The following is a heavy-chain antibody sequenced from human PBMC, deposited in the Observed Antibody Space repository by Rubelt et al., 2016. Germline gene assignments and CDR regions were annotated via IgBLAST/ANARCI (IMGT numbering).Heavy chain of an antibody. V-gene: IGHV5-51*01. CDR3: ARAGNWNPLTGPFDY. Sequence: EVQLVQSGAEVKKPGESLKISCQGSGYRFTSYWIGWVRQMPGKGLEWMGIIYPGDSDTRYSPSFQGQVTISADKSISTAYLQWSSLKASDTAMDYCARAGNWNPLTGPFDYWGQGTLVTVSS. D-gene: IGHD1-1*01. J-gene: IGHJ4*02. CDR2: IYPGDSDT. CDR1: GYRFTSYW.